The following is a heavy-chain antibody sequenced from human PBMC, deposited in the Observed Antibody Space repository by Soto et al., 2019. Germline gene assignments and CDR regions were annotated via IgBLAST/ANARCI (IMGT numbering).Heavy chain of an antibody. Sequence: EVQLVETGGGLIQPGGSLRLSCAASGFTVSSNYMSWVRQAPGKGLAWVSVIYSGGSTYYADSVKGRFTISRDNSKNTLYLQMNSLRAEATAVYYCAGPSSGWSAHTGPGYFDLWGRGPLVTVSS. J-gene: IGHJ2*01. D-gene: IGHD6-19*01. CDR3: AGPSSGWSAHTGPGYFDL. CDR2: IYSGGST. CDR1: GFTVSSNY. V-gene: IGHV3-53*02.